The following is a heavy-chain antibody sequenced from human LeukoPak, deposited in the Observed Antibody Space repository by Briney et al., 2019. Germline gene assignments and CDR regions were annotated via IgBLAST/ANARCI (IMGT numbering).Heavy chain of an antibody. CDR1: GGSISTYY. V-gene: IGHV4-59*08. Sequence: SETLSLTCTVSGGSISTYYWSWIRQSPGKGLEWIGYVYYSGSTNYNPSLKSRVTISVDTSKNQFSLKLTSVTAADTAVYYCARHYYDILTGYYYLDYWGQGTLVTVSS. J-gene: IGHJ4*02. CDR2: VYYSGST. CDR3: ARHYYDILTGYYYLDY. D-gene: IGHD3-9*01.